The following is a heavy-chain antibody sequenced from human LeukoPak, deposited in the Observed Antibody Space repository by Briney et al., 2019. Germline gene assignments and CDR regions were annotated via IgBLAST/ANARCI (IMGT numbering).Heavy chain of an antibody. V-gene: IGHV5-51*01. Sequence: GESLKISCKGSGYSFTSYWIGWVRQMPGKGLGWMGIIYPGDSDTRYSPSFQGQVTISADKSISTAYLQWSSLKASDTAMYYCARLIPIAVAGTGAFAIWGQGTMVTVSS. D-gene: IGHD6-19*01. J-gene: IGHJ3*02. CDR3: ARLIPIAVAGTGAFAI. CDR1: GYSFTSYW. CDR2: IYPGDSDT.